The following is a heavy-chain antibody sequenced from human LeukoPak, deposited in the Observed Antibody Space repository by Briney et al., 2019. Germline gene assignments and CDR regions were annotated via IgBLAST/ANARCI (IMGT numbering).Heavy chain of an antibody. CDR3: ARGKRWLQQDLDY. D-gene: IGHD5-24*01. J-gene: IGHJ4*02. V-gene: IGHV4-34*01. CDR1: GGSFSGYY. Sequence: SETLSLTCAVYGGSFSGYYWSWIRQPPGKGLEWIGEINHSGSTNYNPSLKSRVTISVDTSKNQFSLKLSSVTAADTAVYYCARGKRWLQQDLDYWGQGTLVSVSS. CDR2: INHSGST.